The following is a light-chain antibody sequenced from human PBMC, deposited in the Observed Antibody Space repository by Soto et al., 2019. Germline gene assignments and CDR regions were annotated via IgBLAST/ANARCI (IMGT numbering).Light chain of an antibody. V-gene: IGLV2-14*01. CDR2: DVS. CDR3: SSYTSSSTGV. J-gene: IGLJ1*01. Sequence: QSALTQPASVSGSPGQSITISCTGSSSDVGGYSYVTWYQQHPGKAPKLMIYDVSNRPSGVSKRFSGSKSGNTASLTISGLQAEDEADYYCSSYTSSSTGVFGTGTKLTVL. CDR1: SSDVGGYSY.